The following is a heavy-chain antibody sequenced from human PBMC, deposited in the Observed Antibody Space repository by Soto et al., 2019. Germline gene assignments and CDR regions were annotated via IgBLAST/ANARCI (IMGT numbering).Heavy chain of an antibody. D-gene: IGHD6-19*01. CDR1: GFTFSSYA. CDR3: AKDLGKRYLAVAGIFDY. Sequence: EVQLLESGGGLVQPGGSLRLSCAASGFTFSSYAMSWVRQAPGKGLEWVSAISGSGGTTYYADSVKGRFTISRDNSKNTLYLQMHSLRAEDTAVYYCAKDLGKRYLAVAGIFDYWGQRTLVTLSS. CDR2: ISGSGGTT. V-gene: IGHV3-23*01. J-gene: IGHJ4*02.